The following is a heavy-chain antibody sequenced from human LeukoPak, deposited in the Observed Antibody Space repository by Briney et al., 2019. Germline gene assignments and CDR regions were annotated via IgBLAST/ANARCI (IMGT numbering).Heavy chain of an antibody. CDR2: TYYRSKWYK. CDR3: TSLTGDTDY. J-gene: IGHJ4*02. V-gene: IGHV6-1*01. CDR1: GDSVSSNSAA. Sequence: SQTLSLTCAISGDSVSSNSAAWNWIRQSPSSGLEWLGRTYYRSKWYKEYALSVKSQITINPDTSKNQFSLQLNSVTPEDTAVYYCTSLTGDTDYWGQGTLVTVSS. D-gene: IGHD7-27*01.